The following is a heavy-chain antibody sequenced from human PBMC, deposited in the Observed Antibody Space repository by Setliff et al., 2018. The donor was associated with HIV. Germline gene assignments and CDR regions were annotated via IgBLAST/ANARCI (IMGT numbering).Heavy chain of an antibody. CDR3: ASARIPTGGTSTSLDY. D-gene: IGHD1-1*01. CDR2: ISYDGKTT. J-gene: IGHJ4*02. V-gene: IGHV3-30*04. CDR1: GFTFSTFA. Sequence: QPGGSLRLSCVASGFTFSTFAMYWVRQAPAKGLEWVSAISYDGKTTHYADSVMGRFTVSRDNSKNTLYLQLNGLRPGDTAVYYCASARIPTGGTSTSLDYWGQGALVTVSS.